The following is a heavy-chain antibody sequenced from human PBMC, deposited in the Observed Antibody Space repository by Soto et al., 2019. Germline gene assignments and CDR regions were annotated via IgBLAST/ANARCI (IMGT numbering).Heavy chain of an antibody. J-gene: IGHJ3*02. CDR3: AKGEVSSGAFDI. V-gene: IGHV3-30*18. D-gene: IGHD2-15*01. CDR1: GFTFSSYG. Sequence: PGGSLRLSCAASGFTFSSYGMHWVRQAPGKGLEWVAVISYDGSNKYYADSVKGRFTISRDNSKNTLYLQMNSLRAEDTAVYYCAKGEVSSGAFDIWGQGTMVTVSS. CDR2: ISYDGSNK.